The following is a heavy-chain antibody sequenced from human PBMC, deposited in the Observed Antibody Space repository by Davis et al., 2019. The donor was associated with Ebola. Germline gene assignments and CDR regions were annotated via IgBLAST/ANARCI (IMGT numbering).Heavy chain of an antibody. J-gene: IGHJ4*02. D-gene: IGHD1-1*01. Sequence: GGSLRLSCTASGFTFSSNSMNWVRQAPGKGLEWVSFISSSSNYIYYADSVKGRFTVSRDNAKNSLYLQMNSLRAEDTAVYYCAREPTGVDYWGQGTLVTVSS. CDR3: AREPTGVDY. V-gene: IGHV3-21*01. CDR1: GFTFSSNS. CDR2: ISSSSNYI.